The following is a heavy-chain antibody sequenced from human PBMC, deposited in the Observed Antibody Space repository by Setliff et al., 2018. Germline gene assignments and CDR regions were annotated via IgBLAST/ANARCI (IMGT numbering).Heavy chain of an antibody. J-gene: IGHJ4*02. CDR1: GFIFRNYG. CDR2: MWSDGTKK. Sequence: SLKISCAASGFIFRNYGIHWVRQTPGRGLEWVAVMWSDGTKKYYADSVKGRFTVSRDISRNTVFLDMNSLRAEDTAVYHCARDIDTTSHYGMFDYWGQGALVTVSS. D-gene: IGHD3-9*01. V-gene: IGHV3-33*01. CDR3: ARDIDTTSHYGMFDY.